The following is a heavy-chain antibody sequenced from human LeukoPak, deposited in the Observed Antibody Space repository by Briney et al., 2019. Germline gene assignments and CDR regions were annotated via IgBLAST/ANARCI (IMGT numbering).Heavy chain of an antibody. D-gene: IGHD6-19*01. CDR3: AKAPRGVIAVAGALFMDV. CDR2: ISYDGSKK. V-gene: IGHV3-30*18. Sequence: PGRSLRLSCAASGFSFTTFGMHWVRQAPGKGLEWVAVISYDGSKKYYSESVKGRFTISRDNSKNTVYLQMNSLRAEDTAVYFCAKAPRGVIAVAGALFMDVWGQGTTVTVSS. J-gene: IGHJ6*02. CDR1: GFSFTTFG.